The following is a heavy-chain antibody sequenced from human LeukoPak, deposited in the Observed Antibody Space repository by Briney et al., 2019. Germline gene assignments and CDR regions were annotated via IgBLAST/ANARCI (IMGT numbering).Heavy chain of an antibody. Sequence: GGSPRLSCAASGFSFNYNWMSWVRQAPGKGLEWVANINQDGTEKYYVDSVKGRFIISRDNAKSSLFLQMNSLRAEDTAVYYCAREAWPQVGYWGQGTLVTVSS. V-gene: IGHV3-7*01. J-gene: IGHJ4*02. D-gene: IGHD1-26*01. CDR2: INQDGTEK. CDR3: AREAWPQVGY. CDR1: GFSFNYNW.